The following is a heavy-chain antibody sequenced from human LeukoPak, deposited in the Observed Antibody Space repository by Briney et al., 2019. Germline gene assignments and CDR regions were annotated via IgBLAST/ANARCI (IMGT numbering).Heavy chain of an antibody. CDR3: ARDDYYDSSGYYDY. J-gene: IGHJ4*02. CDR2: IWYDGSNK. V-gene: IGHV3-33*01. CDR1: GFTFSSYG. D-gene: IGHD3-22*01. Sequence: GGSLRLSCAGSGFTFSSYGMHWVRQAPGKGLERVAVIWYDGSNKYYADSVKGRFTISRDNSKNTLYLQMNSLRAEDTAVYYCARDDYYDSSGYYDYWGQGTPVTVSS.